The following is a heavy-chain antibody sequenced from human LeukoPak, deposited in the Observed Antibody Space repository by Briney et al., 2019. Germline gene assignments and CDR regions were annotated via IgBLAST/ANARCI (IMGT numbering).Heavy chain of an antibody. V-gene: IGHV3-7*03. D-gene: IGHD5-24*01. CDR1: GFTFSTYW. CDR3: ARGQYTDGLSY. CDR2: IKPDGSEK. Sequence: GGSLRLSCAASGFTFSTYWMTWVRQAPGKGLEWVAIIKPDGSEKYYVDSAKGRFTISRDNAENSLFLQMNGLRPEDTAVFYCARGQYTDGLSYWGQGTLVTVSS. J-gene: IGHJ4*02.